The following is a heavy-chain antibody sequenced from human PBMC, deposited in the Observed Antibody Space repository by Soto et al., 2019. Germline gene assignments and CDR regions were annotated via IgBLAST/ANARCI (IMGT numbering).Heavy chain of an antibody. CDR3: AREGGPAAIGRPKYDMDV. V-gene: IGHV1-46*01. J-gene: IGHJ6*02. D-gene: IGHD2-2*01. Sequence: ASVKVSCKASGYTFTSYYMHWVLQAPGQGLEWMGIINPSGGSTSYAQKFQGRVTMTRDTSTSTVYMELSSLRSEDTAVYYCAREGGPAAIGRPKYDMDVWGQGTTVTVSS. CDR1: GYTFTSYY. CDR2: INPSGGST.